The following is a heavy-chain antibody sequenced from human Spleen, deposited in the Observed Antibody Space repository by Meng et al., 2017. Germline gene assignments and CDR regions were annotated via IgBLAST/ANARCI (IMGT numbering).Heavy chain of an antibody. V-gene: IGHV4-34*01. J-gene: IGHJ4*02. CDR3: ARGPTTMAHDFDY. Sequence: VQLQRWGAGSLTPSETLSHTCVVSGGSFSDYYWSWIRQPTGKGLEWIGEINHSGSTNYNPSLESRATISVDTSQNNLSLKLSSVTAADSAVYYCARGPTTMAHDFDYWGQGTLVTVSS. CDR2: INHSGST. D-gene: IGHD4-11*01. CDR1: GGSFSDYY.